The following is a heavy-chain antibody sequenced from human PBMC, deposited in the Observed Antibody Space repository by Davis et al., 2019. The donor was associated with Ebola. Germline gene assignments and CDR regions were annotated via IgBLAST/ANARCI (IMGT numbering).Heavy chain of an antibody. Sequence: PSETLSLTCTVSGDSIISPNYYWGWIRQPPGKGLEWIGSIYYSGSAFYNPSLQSRVTISIDTPNNEISLKLSSVTAAETAVYSCARHAMAFRRNEYAPHAPACFDPWGQGTLVTVSS. CDR2: IYYSGSA. CDR3: ARHAMAFRRNEYAPHAPACFDP. J-gene: IGHJ5*02. CDR1: GDSIISPNYY. V-gene: IGHV4-39*01. D-gene: IGHD3-3*02.